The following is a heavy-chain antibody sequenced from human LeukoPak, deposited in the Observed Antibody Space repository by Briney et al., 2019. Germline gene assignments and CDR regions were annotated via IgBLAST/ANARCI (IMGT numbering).Heavy chain of an antibody. CDR3: TRVAMIVVVITPSFDY. Sequence: GGSLRLSYTASGFTFGDYAMSWFRQAPGKGLEWVGFIRSKAYGGTTEYAASVRGRFTISRDDSKSIAYLQMNSLKTEDTAVYYCTRVAMIVVVITPSFDYWGQGTLVTVSS. CDR2: IRSKAYGGTT. V-gene: IGHV3-49*03. CDR1: GFTFGDYA. D-gene: IGHD3-22*01. J-gene: IGHJ4*02.